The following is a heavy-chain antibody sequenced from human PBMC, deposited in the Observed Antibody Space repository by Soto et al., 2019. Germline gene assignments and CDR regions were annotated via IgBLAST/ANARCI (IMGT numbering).Heavy chain of an antibody. CDR3: AKDRGSSLYHGSDP. V-gene: IGHV3-23*01. Sequence: GRSLSVLCGGWEFTISRCGMYGVRKAPGKGREWVSGSGDGGRSTFYPDSVKGRFTISRDNSTNTLYLQMTGLSADDTAVYYCAKDRGSSLYHGSDPWGQRTLATVPS. D-gene: IGHD6-13*01. J-gene: IGHJ5*02. CDR1: EFTISRCG. CDR2: SGDGGRST.